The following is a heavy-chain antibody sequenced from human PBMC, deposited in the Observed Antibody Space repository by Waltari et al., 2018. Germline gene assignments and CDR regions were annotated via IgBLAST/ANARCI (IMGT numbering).Heavy chain of an antibody. CDR2: IYYSGST. D-gene: IGHD3-16*01. CDR1: GGSISSYY. J-gene: IGHJ4*02. V-gene: IGHV4-59*01. Sequence: QVQLQESGPGLVKPSETLSLTCTVSGGSISSYYWSWIRQPPGKGLEWIGYIYYSGSTNYNPSLKSRVTISVDTSKNQFSLKLSSVTAADTAVYYCARGGEPEPFDYWGQGTLVTVSS. CDR3: ARGGEPEPFDY.